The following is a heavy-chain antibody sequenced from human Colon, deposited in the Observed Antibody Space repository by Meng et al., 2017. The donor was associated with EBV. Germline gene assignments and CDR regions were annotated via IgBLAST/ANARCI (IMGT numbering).Heavy chain of an antibody. J-gene: IGHJ4*02. Sequence: VYLGGLGGAFGTPGGSLSPSCAASGFNFNDYYMTWIRQAPGKGLEWVAFISKMGDGISYAESVRGRFTISRDSATHSLYLQMNSLRAEDTAVYYCARDLGGPRDYWGQGTLVTVSS. CDR2: ISKMGDGI. D-gene: IGHD6-25*01. CDR3: ARDLGGPRDY. CDR1: GFNFNDYY. V-gene: IGHV3-11*01.